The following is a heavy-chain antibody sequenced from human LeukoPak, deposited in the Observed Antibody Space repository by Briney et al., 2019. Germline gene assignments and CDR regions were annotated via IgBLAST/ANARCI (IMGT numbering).Heavy chain of an antibody. CDR2: ISGSGGST. CDR1: GFTFSSYA. D-gene: IGHD5-18*01. Sequence: PGGSLRLSCAASGFTFSSYAMSWVRQAPGKGLEWVSAISGSGGSTYYADSVKGRFTISRDNSKNTLYLQMNSLRAEDTAVYYCAKDPSPAAMVPYYYMDVWGKGTTVTISS. J-gene: IGHJ6*03. V-gene: IGHV3-23*01. CDR3: AKDPSPAAMVPYYYMDV.